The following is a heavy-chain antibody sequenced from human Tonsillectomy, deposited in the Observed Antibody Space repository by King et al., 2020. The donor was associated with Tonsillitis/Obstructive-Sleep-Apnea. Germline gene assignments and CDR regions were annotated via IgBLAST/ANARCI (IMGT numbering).Heavy chain of an antibody. CDR1: GFTFTDYY. J-gene: IGHJ4*02. CDR3: ARGPGYCSSTSCRGHFDY. CDR2: ITSSSSYT. D-gene: IGHD2-2*01. Sequence: QLVQSGGGLVKPGGSLRVSCAASGFTFTDYYMSWIRQAPGKGLEWVSYITSSSSYTNYADSVKGRFTITRDNAKNSLYLQMNSLRAEDTAVYYCARGPGYCSSTSCRGHFDYWGQGTLVTVSS. V-gene: IGHV3-11*05.